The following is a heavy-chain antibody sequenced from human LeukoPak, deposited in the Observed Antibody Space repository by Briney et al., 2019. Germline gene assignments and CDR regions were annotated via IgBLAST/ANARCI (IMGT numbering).Heavy chain of an antibody. J-gene: IGHJ4*02. Sequence: GGSLRLSCAASGFTFSSYAMSWVRQAPGKGLEWVSAISGSGGSTYYADSVKGRFTISRDNSKNTLYLQMNSLTAEDTAVYYCAKEGGYYDILTGYYSPGYFDYWGQGTLVTVSS. CDR3: AKEGGYYDILTGYYSPGYFDY. V-gene: IGHV3-23*01. CDR1: GFTFSSYA. D-gene: IGHD3-9*01. CDR2: ISGSGGST.